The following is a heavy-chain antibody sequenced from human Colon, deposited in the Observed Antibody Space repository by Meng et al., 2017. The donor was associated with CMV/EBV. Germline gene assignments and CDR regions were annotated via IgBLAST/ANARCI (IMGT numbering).Heavy chain of an antibody. CDR3: ADYYEGKGGQGP. Sequence: ASGGSINSGHNHWSWTRQPPGKGLEWIGSVYDGRGTYYNPSLKSRVTISVDTSKNHFSLNLNSVTAADTAVYFCADYYEGKGGQGPWGQGILVTVSS. CDR2: VYDGRGT. CDR1: GGSINSGHNH. V-gene: IGHV4-31*02. J-gene: IGHJ5*02. D-gene: IGHD3-16*01.